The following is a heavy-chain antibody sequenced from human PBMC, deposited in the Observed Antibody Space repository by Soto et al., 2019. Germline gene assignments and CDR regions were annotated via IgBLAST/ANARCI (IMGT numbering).Heavy chain of an antibody. J-gene: IGHJ6*02. Sequence: GGSLRLSCAASGFTFDDYTMHWVRQAPGKGLEWVSLISWDGGSTYYADSVKGRFTISRDNSKNSLYLQMNSLRTEDTALYYCAKVDTIFGVVTSPGIGMDVWCQGPTITVSS. D-gene: IGHD3-3*01. CDR3: AKVDTIFGVVTSPGIGMDV. CDR1: GFTFDDYT. CDR2: ISWDGGST. V-gene: IGHV3-43*01.